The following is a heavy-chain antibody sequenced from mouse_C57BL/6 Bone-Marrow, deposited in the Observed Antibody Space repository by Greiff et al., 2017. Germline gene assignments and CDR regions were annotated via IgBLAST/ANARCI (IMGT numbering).Heavy chain of an antibody. CDR1: GYTFTSYW. D-gene: IGHD2-4*01. V-gene: IGHV1-69*01. CDR3: ARREAMITTSYYAMDD. Sequence: QVQLKQPGAELVMPGASVKLSCKASGYTFTSYWMHWVKQRPGQGLEWIGEIDPSDSYTNYNQKFKGKSTLTVDKSSSTAYMQLSSLTSEDSAVYYCARREAMITTSYYAMDDWGQGTSVTVSS. CDR2: IDPSDSYT. J-gene: IGHJ4*01.